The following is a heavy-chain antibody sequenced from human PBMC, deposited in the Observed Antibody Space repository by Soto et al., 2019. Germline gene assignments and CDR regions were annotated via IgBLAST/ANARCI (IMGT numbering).Heavy chain of an antibody. Sequence: SVKVSCKASGGTFSSYAISWVRQAPGQGLEWMGGIIPIFGTANYAQKFQGRVTITADKSTSTAYMELSSLRSEDTAVYYCARETLHCSGGTCSSLWRLRFDYWCQGTLVTVSS. CDR2: IIPIFGTA. CDR3: ARETLHCSGGTCSSLWRLRFDY. CDR1: GGTFSSYA. J-gene: IGHJ4*02. D-gene: IGHD2-15*01. V-gene: IGHV1-69*06.